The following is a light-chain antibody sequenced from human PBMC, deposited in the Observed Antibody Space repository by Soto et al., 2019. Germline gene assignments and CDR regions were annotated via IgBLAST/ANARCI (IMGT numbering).Light chain of an antibody. V-gene: IGKV3-20*01. CDR3: QQYERSPWT. J-gene: IGKJ1*01. Sequence: EIVLTQSPGTLSLSPGERATLSCRASQSVSSSYLAWYQQKPGQAPRLLIYGTTSRATGIPYRFSGSGSGTDFSLIISRLEPEDFAVYYCQQYERSPWTFGQGTKVEIK. CDR2: GTT. CDR1: QSVSSSY.